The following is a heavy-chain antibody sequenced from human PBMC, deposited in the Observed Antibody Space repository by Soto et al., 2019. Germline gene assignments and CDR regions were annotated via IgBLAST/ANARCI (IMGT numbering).Heavy chain of an antibody. J-gene: IGHJ3*02. V-gene: IGHV3-23*01. CDR2: ISGSGGST. D-gene: IGHD2-2*01. CDR1: GFTFSSYA. Sequence: GGSLRLSCAASGFTFSSYAMSWVRQAPGKGLEWVSAISGSGGSTYYADSVKGRFTISRDNSKNTLYLQMNSLRAEDTAVYYCAKDQRVVPAAIGPPRAFDIWGQGTMVTVSS. CDR3: AKDQRVVPAAIGPPRAFDI.